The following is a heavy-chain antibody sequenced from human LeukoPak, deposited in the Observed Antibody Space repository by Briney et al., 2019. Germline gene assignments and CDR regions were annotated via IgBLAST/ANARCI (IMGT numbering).Heavy chain of an antibody. V-gene: IGHV4-61*02. Sequence: SETLSLTCTVSSGSINSGIYYWNWIRQPAGKGLEWIGRIYSSGSTNYNPSLKSRVTISVDTSKNQFSLKLSSVTAADTAVYYCARDRVGQQLVGRNYYYYYMDVWGKGTTVTISS. D-gene: IGHD6-13*01. CDR3: ARDRVGQQLVGRNYYYYYMDV. J-gene: IGHJ6*03. CDR2: IYSSGST. CDR1: SGSINSGIYY.